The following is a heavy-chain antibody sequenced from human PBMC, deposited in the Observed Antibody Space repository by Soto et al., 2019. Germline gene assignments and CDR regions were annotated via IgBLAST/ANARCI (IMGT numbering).Heavy chain of an antibody. CDR3: ARDELVARPNYYYYGMDV. V-gene: IGHV1-18*01. CDR2: ISAYNGNT. D-gene: IGHD6-6*01. J-gene: IGHJ6*02. Sequence: ASVKVSCKASGYTFTSYGISWVRQAPGQGLEWMGWISAYNGNTNYAQKLQGRVTMTTDTSTSTAYMELRSLRSDDTAVYYCARDELVARPNYYYYGMDVWGQGTTVTVSS. CDR1: GYTFTSYG.